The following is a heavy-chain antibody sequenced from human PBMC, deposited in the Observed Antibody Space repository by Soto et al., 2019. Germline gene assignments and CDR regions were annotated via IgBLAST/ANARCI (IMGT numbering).Heavy chain of an antibody. CDR2: MYPGDSDT. D-gene: IGHD4-17*01. Sequence: PGEALKISCKGSGYSFTSYWIGWVRQMPGKGLYCMGIMYPGDSDTXXSRSFQGXXTSSADNSISXAYLQXGILKASDTYXYYCARVYGDYIYLDYWAQGTLVTVSS. J-gene: IGHJ4*02. CDR3: ARVYGDYIYLDY. CDR1: GYSFTSYW. V-gene: IGHV5-51*03.